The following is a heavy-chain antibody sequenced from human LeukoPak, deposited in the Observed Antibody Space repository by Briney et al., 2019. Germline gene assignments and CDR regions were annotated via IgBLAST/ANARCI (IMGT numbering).Heavy chain of an antibody. V-gene: IGHV4-59*01. CDR1: GGSISSYY. Sequence: SETLSLTCTVSGGSISSYYWSWIRQPPGKGLEWIGYIYYSGSTNYNPSLKSRVTISVDTSKNQFSLKLSSVTAADTAVYYCARDSVGGGGAAHDAFDIWGQGTMVTVSS. D-gene: IGHD3-3*01. CDR2: IYYSGST. J-gene: IGHJ3*02. CDR3: ARDSVGGGGAAHDAFDI.